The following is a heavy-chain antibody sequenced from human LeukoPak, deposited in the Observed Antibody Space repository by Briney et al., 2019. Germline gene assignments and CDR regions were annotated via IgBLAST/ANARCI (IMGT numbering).Heavy chain of an antibody. Sequence: GGSLRLSCAASGFTFSSYGMHWVRQAPGKGLEWVAFIRSDGSNKYYADSVKGRFTISRDNAKNSLYLQMNSLRAEDTAVYYCARDLWFGTTDYWGQGTLVTVSS. CDR3: ARDLWFGTTDY. CDR1: GFTFSSYG. J-gene: IGHJ4*02. V-gene: IGHV3-30*02. CDR2: IRSDGSNK. D-gene: IGHD3-10*01.